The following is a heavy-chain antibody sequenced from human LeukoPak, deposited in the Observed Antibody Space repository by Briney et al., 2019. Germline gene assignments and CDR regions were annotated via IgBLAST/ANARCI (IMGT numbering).Heavy chain of an antibody. V-gene: IGHV4-4*07. CDR1: GGSISSNY. CDR2: IHSIGST. Sequence: SDTLSLTCRVSGGSISSNYWSWIRQPAGKGLEWIGRIHSIGSTNYNPSLKSRVTMSVDTSKNQFSLKLSSVTAADTAVYYCARVFSGSYDSWGQGTLVTVSS. CDR3: ARVFSGSYDS. D-gene: IGHD3-10*01. J-gene: IGHJ5*01.